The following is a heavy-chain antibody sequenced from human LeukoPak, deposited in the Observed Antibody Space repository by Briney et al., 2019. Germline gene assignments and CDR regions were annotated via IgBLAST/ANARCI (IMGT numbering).Heavy chain of an antibody. J-gene: IGHJ4*02. CDR2: IYYSGSTYT. D-gene: IGHD6-13*01. Sequence: SETLSLTCTVSGGSITSNNYYWGWIRQPPGKGLEWIGSIYYSGSTYTYYNPSLNGRVSISSDTSKNQFSLKLSSVTAADTAVYYCAIRRLREHQLAFTFDYWGQGTLVTVSS. V-gene: IGHV4-39*01. CDR3: AIRRLREHQLAFTFDY. CDR1: GGSITSNNYY.